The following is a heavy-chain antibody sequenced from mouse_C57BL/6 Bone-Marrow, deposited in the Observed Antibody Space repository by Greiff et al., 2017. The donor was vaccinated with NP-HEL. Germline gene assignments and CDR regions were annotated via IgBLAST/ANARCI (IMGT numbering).Heavy chain of an antibody. CDR2: IDPENGDT. CDR1: GFNIKDDY. Sequence: QLQQSGAELVRPGASVKLSCTASGFNIKDDYMHWVKQRPEQGLEWIGWIDPENGDTEYASKFQGKATITADTSSNTAYLQLSSLTSEDTAVYYCTTAYSNYFFDYWGQGTTLTVSS. J-gene: IGHJ2*01. D-gene: IGHD2-5*01. V-gene: IGHV14-4*01. CDR3: TTAYSNYFFDY.